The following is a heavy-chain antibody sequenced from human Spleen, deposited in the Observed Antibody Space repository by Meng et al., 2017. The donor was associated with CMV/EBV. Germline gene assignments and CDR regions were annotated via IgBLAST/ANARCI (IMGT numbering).Heavy chain of an antibody. CDR1: GGSINSYY. J-gene: IGHJ4*02. CDR2: IYYSGST. CDR3: ARTSGSSGIPY. D-gene: IGHD6-6*01. Sequence: GSLRLSCTVSGGSINSYYWNWIRQSPGKGLEWIGYIYYSGSTIYNSSLRSRVTISIGPSKKYFSLNLRSVTAADTAVYYCARTSGSSGIPYWGQGTQVTVSS. V-gene: IGHV4-59*01.